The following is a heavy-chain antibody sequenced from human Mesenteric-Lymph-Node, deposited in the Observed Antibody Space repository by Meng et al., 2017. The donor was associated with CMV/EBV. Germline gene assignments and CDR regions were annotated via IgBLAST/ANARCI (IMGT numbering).Heavy chain of an antibody. CDR2: IRSKAYGGTT. Sequence: GGSLRLSCTASGFTFGDYAMSWVRQAPGKGLEWVGFIRSKAYGGTTEYAASVKGRFTISRDDSKSIAYLQMNSLKTEDTAVYYCTTLGDFWSGYYLEDYWGQGTLVTVSS. J-gene: IGHJ4*02. CDR1: GFTFGDYA. CDR3: TTLGDFWSGYYLEDY. D-gene: IGHD3-3*01. V-gene: IGHV3-49*04.